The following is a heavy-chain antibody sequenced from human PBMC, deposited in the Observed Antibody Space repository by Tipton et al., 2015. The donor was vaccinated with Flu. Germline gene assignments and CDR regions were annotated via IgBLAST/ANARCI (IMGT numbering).Heavy chain of an antibody. CDR2: ISSSGDTK. V-gene: IGHV3-48*03. CDR3: ATVPVGMIMHYYGMDV. J-gene: IGHJ6*02. Sequence: SLRLSCAASGFTFSSYEMNWVRQAPGKGLEWVSFISSSGDTKYYADSVKGRFTISGDTAKDLLYLQMNRLRAEDTAIYYCATVPVGMIMHYYGMDVWGQGTSVTVSS. D-gene: IGHD3-3*01. CDR1: GFTFSSYE.